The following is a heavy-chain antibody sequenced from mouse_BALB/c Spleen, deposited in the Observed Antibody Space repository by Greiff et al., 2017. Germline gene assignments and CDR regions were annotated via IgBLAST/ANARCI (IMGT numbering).Heavy chain of an antibody. J-gene: IGHJ2*01. CDR2: ISNGGGST. V-gene: IGHV5-12-2*01. CDR3: ARQYGNYVLFDY. Sequence: DVKLVESGGGLVQPGGSLKLSCAASGFTFSSYTMSWVRQTPEKRLEWVAYISNGGGSTYYPDTVKGRFTISRDNAKNTLYLQMSSLKSEDTAMYYCARQYGNYVLFDYWGQGTTLTVSS. D-gene: IGHD2-1*01. CDR1: GFTFSSYT.